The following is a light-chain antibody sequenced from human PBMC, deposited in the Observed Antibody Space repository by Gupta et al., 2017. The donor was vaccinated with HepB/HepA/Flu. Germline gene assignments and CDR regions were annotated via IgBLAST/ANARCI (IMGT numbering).Light chain of an antibody. Sequence: QSVLTQPPSVSGTPGQRVIISCSGRSSNIGTNFVYWYQQLPGAAPRPLIYRSNQRPSGVPERFSGSKSGTSASLAIGGLRSEDEADYYCVAWDDSLAGWSLGGGTRLTVL. V-gene: IGLV1-47*01. CDR3: VAWDDSLAGWS. CDR2: RSN. J-gene: IGLJ2*01. CDR1: SSNIGTNF.